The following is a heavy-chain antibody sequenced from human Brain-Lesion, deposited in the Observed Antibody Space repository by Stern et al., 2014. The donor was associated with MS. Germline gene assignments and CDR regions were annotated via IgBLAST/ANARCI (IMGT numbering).Heavy chain of an antibody. CDR3: ATLSPGAGGNYYRHFDY. D-gene: IGHD1-26*01. V-gene: IGHV1-24*01. J-gene: IGHJ4*02. Sequence: QLVQSGAKVKKPGASVKVSCKVSGYTLTELSMPWVRQAPRQGLEWMGGFDPEDGETIYAQQFQGRVPTTEDTTTDTAYMELSSLRSEDTAVYYCATLSPGAGGNYYRHFDYWGQGTLVTVSS. CDR2: FDPEDGET. CDR1: GYTLTELS.